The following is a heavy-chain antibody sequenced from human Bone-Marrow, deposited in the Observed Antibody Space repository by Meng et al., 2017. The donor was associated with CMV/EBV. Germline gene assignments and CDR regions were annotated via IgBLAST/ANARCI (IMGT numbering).Heavy chain of an antibody. CDR1: GGSTSSFY. V-gene: IGHV4-59*01. CDR2: IYYTGST. J-gene: IGHJ4*02. CDR3: ATRHSATANYFEH. D-gene: IGHD1-26*01. Sequence: QVQLQESGPGLVKPSEPLSLTCTVSGGSTSSFYWSWIRQTPGKGLEWIGYIYYTGSTDYNPSLRGRVAISSDTSKNQFFLKLTSVTAADTAVYYCATRHSATANYFEHWGQGALVTVSS.